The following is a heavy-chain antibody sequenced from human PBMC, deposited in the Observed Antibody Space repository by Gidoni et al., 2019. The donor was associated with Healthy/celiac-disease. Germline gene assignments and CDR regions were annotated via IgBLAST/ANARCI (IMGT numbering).Heavy chain of an antibody. CDR2: IWYDGSNK. CDR1: GFTFSSYG. Sequence: QVQLVESGGGVVQPGRSLRLSCAASGFTFSSYGMHWVRQAPGKGLEWVAVIWYDGSNKYYADSVKGRFTISRDNSKNTLYLQMNSLRAEDTAVYYCARGDDILTGYYSWGIVAEFDYWGQGTLVTVSS. D-gene: IGHD3-9*01. V-gene: IGHV3-33*01. J-gene: IGHJ4*02. CDR3: ARGDDILTGYYSWGIVAEFDY.